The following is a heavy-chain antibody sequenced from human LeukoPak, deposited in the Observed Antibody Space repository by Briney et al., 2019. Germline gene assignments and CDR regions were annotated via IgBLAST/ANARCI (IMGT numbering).Heavy chain of an antibody. CDR3: ARRSAYSTSSGVNY. CDR1: GGSFSGFY. CDR2: INDSGST. J-gene: IGHJ4*02. Sequence: PSETLSLTCALYGGSFSGFYLTLIRQPPGRGLEWIGEINDSGSTSCNPSLKSRVTMSVDMSKNQFSLKLNSVTAADTAVYFCARRSAYSTSSGVNYWGQGTLVTVSS. D-gene: IGHD6-6*01. V-gene: IGHV4-34*01.